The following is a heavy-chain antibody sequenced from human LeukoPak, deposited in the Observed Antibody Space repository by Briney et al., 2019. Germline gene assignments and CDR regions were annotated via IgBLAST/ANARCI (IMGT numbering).Heavy chain of an antibody. CDR3: AGGAGAHAFDI. CDR2: IYSGGST. J-gene: IGHJ3*02. Sequence: PGGSLRLSCAASGFTVSSNYMSWVRQAPGKGLEWVSVIYSGGSTYYADSVKGRFTISRHNSKNTLYLQMNSLRAEDTSVYYCAGGAGAHAFDIWGQGTMVSVSS. CDR1: GFTVSSNY. D-gene: IGHD3-10*01. V-gene: IGHV3-53*04.